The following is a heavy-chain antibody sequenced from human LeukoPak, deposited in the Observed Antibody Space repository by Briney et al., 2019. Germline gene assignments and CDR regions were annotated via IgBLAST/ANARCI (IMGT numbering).Heavy chain of an antibody. CDR2: INKDGGEK. D-gene: IGHD1-26*01. V-gene: IGHV3-7*03. Sequence: GGSLRLSCAASGFAFSSYWMSWVRQAPGKGLEWVANINKDGGEKYYVDSVKGRFTISRDNAKNSLYLQMNSLRADDTAVYYCVKDSPPRYSGSPPAYWGQGTLVTVSS. J-gene: IGHJ4*02. CDR1: GFAFSSYW. CDR3: VKDSPPRYSGSPPAY.